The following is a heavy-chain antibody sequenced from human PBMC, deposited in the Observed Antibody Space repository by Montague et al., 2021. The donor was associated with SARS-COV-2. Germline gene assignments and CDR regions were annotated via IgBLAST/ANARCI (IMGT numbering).Heavy chain of an antibody. D-gene: IGHD3-10*01. J-gene: IGHJ4*02. CDR2: IYYSGST. CDR1: GGSISSSSYY. V-gene: IGHV4-39*01. Sequence: SETLSLTCTVSGGSISSSSYYWGRIRQPPGKGLEWIGSIYYSGSTYYNPSLKSRVTISVDTSKNQFSLKLSSVTAADTAVYYCARREDYYGSGSYPNWGQGTLVTVSP. CDR3: ARREDYYGSGSYPN.